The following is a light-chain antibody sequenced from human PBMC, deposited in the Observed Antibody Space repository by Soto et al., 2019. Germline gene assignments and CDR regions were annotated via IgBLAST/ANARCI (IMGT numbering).Light chain of an antibody. CDR2: GAS. Sequence: EIVMTQSPATLSVSPGERATLSCRASQSVSSNLAWYQQQPGQAPRLLIYGASTRATGIPARFSGSGSGTEFTLTISSLQSEDFAVYYCQQYNNWPRGLTFGGGTKVEIK. CDR3: QQYNNWPRGLT. J-gene: IGKJ4*01. CDR1: QSVSSN. V-gene: IGKV3-15*01.